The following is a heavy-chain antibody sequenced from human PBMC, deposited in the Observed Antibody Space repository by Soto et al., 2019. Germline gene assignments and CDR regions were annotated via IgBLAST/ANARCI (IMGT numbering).Heavy chain of an antibody. CDR2: IDTSGKT. CDR3: AKDESGAADI. J-gene: IGHJ3*02. CDR1: GGSLTAYS. D-gene: IGHD7-27*01. V-gene: IGHV4-4*07. Sequence: KSSETLSLTCTVSGGSLTAYSWNWIRQPVGKGLEWIGRIDTSGKTNYIPSLKSRLTMSIDRFKNQFSLNLKLVTAADTAVYFCAKDESGAADIWGQGTMVTVSS.